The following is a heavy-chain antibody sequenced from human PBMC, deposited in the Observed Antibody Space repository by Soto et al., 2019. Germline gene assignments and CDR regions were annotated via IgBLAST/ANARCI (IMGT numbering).Heavy chain of an antibody. CDR2: LKSDGRDT. CDR1: GFSFSDNW. V-gene: IGHV3-74*01. J-gene: IGHJ6*02. CDR3: VGKMIVTLRAGYYYYYGLDA. Sequence: PGGSLRLSCAASGFSFSDNWMHWIRQVPGKGLMWVSRLKSDGRDTIYADSVKGRFTVSRDSAKNTLYLQMNSLRVEDTSVYYCVGKMIVTLRAGYYYYYGLDAWGQGTTVTVSS. D-gene: IGHD3-22*01.